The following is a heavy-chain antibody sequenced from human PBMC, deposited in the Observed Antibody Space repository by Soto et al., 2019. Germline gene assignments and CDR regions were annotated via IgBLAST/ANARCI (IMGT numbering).Heavy chain of an antibody. Sequence: QVRLQESGPGLVKPSQTLSLTCTVSGGSISSGGYYWSWIHQHPGKGLEWIGYIYYSGSTYYNPSLKSRVTISLDTSENQFSLRLSSVTAADTAVYYCARVGSRYCSGGTCYLDYWGQGTLVTVSS. J-gene: IGHJ4*02. CDR2: IYYSGST. CDR3: ARVGSRYCSGGTCYLDY. D-gene: IGHD2-15*01. V-gene: IGHV4-31*03. CDR1: GGSISSGGYY.